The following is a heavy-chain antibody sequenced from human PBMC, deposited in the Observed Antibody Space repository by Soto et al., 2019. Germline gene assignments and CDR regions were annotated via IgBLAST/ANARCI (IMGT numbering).Heavy chain of an antibody. Sequence: GVSLRLSCAASGCTISSYAMHWVRQDTGKGLEWVAVISYDGSNKYYADSVKGRFTISRDNSKNTLYLQMNSLRAEDTATYYCARGGISHWAYFYYMDVWDRGTTVTVSS. D-gene: IGHD2-21*01. CDR2: ISYDGSNK. V-gene: IGHV3-30-3*01. CDR3: ARGGISHWAYFYYMDV. J-gene: IGHJ6*03. CDR1: GCTISSYA.